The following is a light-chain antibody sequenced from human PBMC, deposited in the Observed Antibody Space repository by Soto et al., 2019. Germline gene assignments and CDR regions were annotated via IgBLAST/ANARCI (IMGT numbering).Light chain of an antibody. V-gene: IGKV3-15*01. CDR3: QQYNNWPLT. CDR1: QSVNSD. J-gene: IGKJ4*01. CDR2: SES. Sequence: ETVMTQSPATLSASPGESATLSCRASQSVNSDLAWYQQIPGQAPRLLIYSESTGATGGPARFSGSGSGTEFTLTISSLQSEDFAIYYCQQYNNWPLTFGGGTKVDIK.